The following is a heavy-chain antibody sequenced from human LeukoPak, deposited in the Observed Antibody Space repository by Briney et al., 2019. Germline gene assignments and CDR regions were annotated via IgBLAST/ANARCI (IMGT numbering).Heavy chain of an antibody. Sequence: SETLSLTCAVSGYSISSGYYWGWIRQPPGQGLEWIGSIYHSGGTYYNPSLKSRVTISVDTSKNQFSLKLSSVTAADTAVYYCARLETSVTEHNWFDPWGQGTLVTVSS. CDR3: ARLETSVTEHNWFDP. J-gene: IGHJ5*02. V-gene: IGHV4-38-2*01. CDR1: GYSISSGYY. CDR2: IYHSGGT. D-gene: IGHD2-21*02.